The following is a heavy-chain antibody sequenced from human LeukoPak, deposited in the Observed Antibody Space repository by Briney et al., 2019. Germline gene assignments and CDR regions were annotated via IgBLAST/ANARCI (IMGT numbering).Heavy chain of an antibody. J-gene: IGHJ5*02. CDR3: ARGHTYYYGSGSPRATNWFDP. D-gene: IGHD3-10*01. V-gene: IGHV1-2*02. CDR2: INPNSGGT. CDR1: GYTFTGYY. Sequence: ASVKVSCKASGYTFTGYYMHWVRQAPGQGLEWMGWINPNSGGTNYAQKFQGRVTMTRDTSISTAHMELSRLRSDDTAVYYCARGHTYYYGSGSPRATNWFDPWGQGTLVTVSS.